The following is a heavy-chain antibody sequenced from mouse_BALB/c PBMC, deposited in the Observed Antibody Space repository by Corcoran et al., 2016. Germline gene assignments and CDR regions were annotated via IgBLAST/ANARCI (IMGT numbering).Heavy chain of an antibody. J-gene: IGHJ3*01. Sequence: QIQLVRSGPELKKPGETVKISCKASGYTFTNYGMNWVKQAPGKGLKWMGWINTYTGEPTYADDFKGRFAFSLETSASTAYLQINNLKNEDTATYFCARGHYGSSYGFAYWGQGTLVTVSA. CDR3: ARGHYGSSYGFAY. V-gene: IGHV9-3-1*01. CDR1: GYTFTNYG. CDR2: INTYTGEP. D-gene: IGHD1-1*01.